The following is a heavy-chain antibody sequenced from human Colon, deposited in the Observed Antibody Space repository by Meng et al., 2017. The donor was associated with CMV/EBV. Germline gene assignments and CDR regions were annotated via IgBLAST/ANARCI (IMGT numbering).Heavy chain of an antibody. V-gene: IGHV1-2*02. CDR2: INPITGGT. CDR3: ASLSGGDFDY. Sequence: VWMVRAGAGVKKPGASVKVSCKASGYTFTGYFMYWVRPAPGQWLEWLGVINPITGGTNYAQKFQGRVTMTRDTSMNTAYMELSRLRSDDTAVYYCASLSGGDFDYWGQGTLVTVSS. J-gene: IGHJ4*02. CDR1: GYTFTGYF. D-gene: IGHD1-26*01.